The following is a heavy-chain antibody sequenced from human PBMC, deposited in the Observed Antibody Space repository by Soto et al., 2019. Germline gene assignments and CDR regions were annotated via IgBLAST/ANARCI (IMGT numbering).Heavy chain of an antibody. V-gene: IGHV3-33*06. CDR2: IWFDESNK. J-gene: IGHJ5*02. CDR1: AFTFSSYA. Sequence: QVQLVESGGDVVQPGRSLTLSCSASAFTFSSYAMHWVRQAPGKGLEWVAVIWFDESNKYYTDSVKGRFSVSRDNSKDTLFLEMNNLRDDDTAIYYCAKSFCSSSSCFFLWVDPWGPGTLVTVSS. D-gene: IGHD2-2*01. CDR3: AKSFCSSSSCFFLWVDP.